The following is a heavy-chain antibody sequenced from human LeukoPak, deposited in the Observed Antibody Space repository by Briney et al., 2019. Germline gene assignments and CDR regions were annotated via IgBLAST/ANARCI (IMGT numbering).Heavy chain of an antibody. D-gene: IGHD4-17*01. CDR2: ISYDGSNK. CDR3: AREVGGDYVFDY. J-gene: IGHJ4*02. Sequence: HAGGSLRLSCAASGFTFSSYTMHWVRQAPGKGLEWVAVISYDGSNKYYADSVKGRFTISRDNSKNTLFLQMNSLTTEDTAVYYCAREVGGDYVFDYWGQETLVTVSS. CDR1: GFTFSSYT. V-gene: IGHV3-30-3*01.